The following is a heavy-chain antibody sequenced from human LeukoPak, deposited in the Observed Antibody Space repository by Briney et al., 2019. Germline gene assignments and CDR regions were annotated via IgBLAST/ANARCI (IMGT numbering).Heavy chain of an antibody. CDR1: GYTFIGYI. V-gene: IGHV1-2*02. D-gene: IGHD6-6*01. CDR2: INPKSGDA. J-gene: IGHJ4*02. Sequence: ASVKVSCKASGYTFIGYIMHWVRQAPGQGLEWMGWINPKSGDANYAQKFQGRVTMTRDTSISTAYMELSRLRSDDTAVYYCARAIAVRREDYWGQGTLVTVSS. CDR3: ARAIAVRREDY.